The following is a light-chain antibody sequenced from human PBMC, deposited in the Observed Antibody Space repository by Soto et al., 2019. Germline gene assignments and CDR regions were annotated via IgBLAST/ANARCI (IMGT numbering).Light chain of an antibody. J-gene: IGKJ3*01. CDR3: QNYKSALFT. V-gene: IGKV1-27*01. Sequence: DIQMTQSPSSLSASIGDRVTITCRASQDINNYLAWYQQRPGKVPKLLIYAASTLQSGVPSRFSGSVSGTDFTLTISSLQPEDVATYYCQNYKSALFTFGPGTKVDIK. CDR2: AAS. CDR1: QDINNY.